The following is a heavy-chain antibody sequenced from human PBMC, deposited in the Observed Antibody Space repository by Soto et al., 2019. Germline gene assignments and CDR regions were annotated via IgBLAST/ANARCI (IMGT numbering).Heavy chain of an antibody. D-gene: IGHD3-22*01. CDR3: VRHYDKRGYPFYFDY. CDR1: GFILSDFG. CDR2: ISSTSREI. V-gene: IGHV3-21*01. J-gene: IGHJ4*02. Sequence: WGSLRLSCIVSGFILSDFGVNWVRQAPGKGLEWVSFISSTSREIEYADSVRGRFTVSRDNAKNSVYLQMTSLRGEDTAVYYCVRHYDKRGYPFYFDYWGRGTLVTVSS.